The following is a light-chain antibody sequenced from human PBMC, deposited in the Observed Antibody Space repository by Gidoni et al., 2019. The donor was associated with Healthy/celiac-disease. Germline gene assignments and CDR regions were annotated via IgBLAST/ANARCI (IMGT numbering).Light chain of an antibody. V-gene: IGKV3-11*01. CDR3: QQRSNWPPEIT. J-gene: IGKJ4*01. CDR2: DAS. CDR1: QSVSSY. Sequence: EIVLKQSPATLSLSPGERATLSCRASQSVSSYLAWYQQKPGQDPRLLIYDASNRATGIPARFSGSGSGTDFTLTISSLEPEDFAVYYCQQRSNWPPEITFGGGTKVEIK.